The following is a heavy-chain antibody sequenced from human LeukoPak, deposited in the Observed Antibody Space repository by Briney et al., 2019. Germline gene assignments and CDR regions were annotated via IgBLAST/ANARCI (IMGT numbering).Heavy chain of an antibody. D-gene: IGHD1-26*01. Sequence: PGWSLRLSCAACGLIFSRYAMSGVRQARGKGLEWVSGISGSGGGTYYADSVKGRFTISRDNSKSTLYLQMNSLRAEDTAVYYCAKDTAGELGFDIWGQGTMVTVSS. J-gene: IGHJ3*02. CDR3: AKDTAGELGFDI. V-gene: IGHV3-23*01. CDR2: ISGSGGGT. CDR1: GLIFSRYA.